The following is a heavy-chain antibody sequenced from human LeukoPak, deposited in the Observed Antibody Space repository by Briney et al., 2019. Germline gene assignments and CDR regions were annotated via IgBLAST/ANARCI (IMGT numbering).Heavy chain of an antibody. CDR3: ARAGVAAAGPDY. CDR2: IYYSGNT. Sequence: SETLSLTCTVSVGSITGYYWSWIRQPPGKGLEWIGYIYYSGNTNYNPSLKSRVTISVDTSKNQLSLKLRCVAAADTAVYYCARAGVAAAGPDYWGQGTLVTVSS. D-gene: IGHD6-13*01. J-gene: IGHJ4*02. CDR1: VGSITGYY. V-gene: IGHV4-59*01.